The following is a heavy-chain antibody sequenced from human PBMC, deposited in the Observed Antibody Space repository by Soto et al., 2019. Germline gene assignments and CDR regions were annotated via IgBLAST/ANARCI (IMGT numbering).Heavy chain of an antibody. CDR2: IYYSGST. V-gene: IGHV4-39*01. J-gene: IGHJ5*02. D-gene: IGHD3-10*01. Sequence: SETLSLTCTVSGGSISSSSYYWGWIRQPPGKGLEWIGSIYYSGSTYYNPSLKSRVTISVDTSKNQFSLKLSSVTAADTAVYYCATQDFGGWFDPWGQGTLVTVSS. CDR3: ATQDFGGWFDP. CDR1: GGSISSSSYY.